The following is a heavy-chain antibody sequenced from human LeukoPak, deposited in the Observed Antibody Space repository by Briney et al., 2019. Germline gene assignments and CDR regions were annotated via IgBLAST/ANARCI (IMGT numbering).Heavy chain of an antibody. Sequence: GGSLRLSCAASGFTFSSYSMNWVRQAPGKGLEWVSSISSSSRYIYYADSVKGRFTISRDNAKNSLYLQMNSLRAEDTAVYYCASPSGYYALDAFDIWGQGTMVTVSS. D-gene: IGHD3-3*01. V-gene: IGHV3-21*01. CDR1: GFTFSSYS. J-gene: IGHJ3*02. CDR2: ISSSSRYI. CDR3: ASPSGYYALDAFDI.